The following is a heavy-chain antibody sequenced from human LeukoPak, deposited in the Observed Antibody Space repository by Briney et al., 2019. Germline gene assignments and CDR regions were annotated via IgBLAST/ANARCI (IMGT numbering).Heavy chain of an antibody. V-gene: IGHV4-34*01. Sequence: SETPSLTCAVYGGSFSGYYWRWIRQPPGKGLEWIGEINHSGSSNYNPSLKSRVTISVDTSKNQFSLKLSSVTAADTAVYYCARGVPAVYSSIHDNYYYYMDVWGKGTTVTVSS. D-gene: IGHD6-6*01. CDR1: GGSFSGYY. CDR3: ARGVPAVYSSIHDNYYYYMDV. J-gene: IGHJ6*03. CDR2: INHSGSS.